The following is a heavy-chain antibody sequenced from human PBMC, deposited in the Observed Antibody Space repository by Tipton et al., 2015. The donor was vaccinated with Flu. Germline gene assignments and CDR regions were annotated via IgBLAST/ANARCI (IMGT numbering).Heavy chain of an antibody. D-gene: IGHD3-16*01. CDR2: IDTSRRS. CDR1: GAYIGNGNYY. V-gene: IGHV4-61*02. J-gene: IGHJ3*02. CDR3: AREWGDAFDI. Sequence: TLSLTCTVSGAYIGNGNYYWSWIRQPAGKGLEWIGRIDTSRRSYYNPSLKSRVTVSVDVFNNQFSLRLNSVTAADTAVYYCAREWGDAFDIWGQGTMVTVSS.